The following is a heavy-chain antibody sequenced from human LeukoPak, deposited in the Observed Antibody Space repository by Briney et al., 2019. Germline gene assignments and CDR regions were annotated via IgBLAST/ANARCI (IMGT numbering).Heavy chain of an antibody. D-gene: IGHD3-22*01. CDR3: ARENPSGYYNRPIDY. Sequence: KPSETLSLICTVSGASISSYYWSWIRQPPGKGLEWIGDIYYSGSIKYNPSLKSRVTMSVDTSKNQFSLKLSSGTAADTAIYYCARENPSGYYNRPIDYWGQGTLVTVSS. V-gene: IGHV4-59*01. J-gene: IGHJ4*02. CDR2: IYYSGSI. CDR1: GASISSYY.